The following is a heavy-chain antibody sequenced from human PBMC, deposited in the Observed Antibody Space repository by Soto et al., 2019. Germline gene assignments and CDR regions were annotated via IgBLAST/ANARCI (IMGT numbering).Heavy chain of an antibody. Sequence: EVQLLEFGGGLVQPGGSLRLSCSASGLTFNNQGMSWVRQAPGKGLEWVASGRGSGERTYYAESVKGRFTISRDNSKSTLYLQMNSLRAEDTAIYSCAQGCFGELLFPTWGQGTLVSVSS. CDR3: AQGCFGELLFPT. CDR1: GLTFNNQG. V-gene: IGHV3-23*01. J-gene: IGHJ5*02. D-gene: IGHD3-10*01. CDR2: GRGSGERT.